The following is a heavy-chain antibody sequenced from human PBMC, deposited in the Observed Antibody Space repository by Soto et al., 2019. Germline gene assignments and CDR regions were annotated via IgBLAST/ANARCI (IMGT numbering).Heavy chain of an antibody. CDR2: IMPIFRTP. J-gene: IGHJ6*02. V-gene: IGHV1-69*12. CDR3: ARDNDRPQLGGNDYYILDV. CDR1: GGTFRNSA. Sequence: QVQLEQSGAEVKKPGSSVKLSCKASGGTFRNSAISWVRQAPGQGLEWMGGIMPIFRTPDYAQKFQGRVTSTADESTNTAYMELSGLRSDDTAVYYCARDNDRPQLGGNDYYILDVWGHGTTVTVSS. D-gene: IGHD1-1*01.